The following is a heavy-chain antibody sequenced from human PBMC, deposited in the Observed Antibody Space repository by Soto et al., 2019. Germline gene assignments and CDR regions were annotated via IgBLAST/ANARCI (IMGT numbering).Heavy chain of an antibody. Sequence: QVKLQQWGAGLLKPSETLSLTFAVYGKSLSGYYWSWIRQPPGKALEWIGEINHSGNTNYNPSLMSRVTISVDTSNNQLFLNLSSVTAADTAMYYCARHQVSGRTIAGSAAFWGQGTLVTVSS. CDR1: GKSLSGYY. V-gene: IGHV4-34*01. CDR3: ARHQVSGRTIAGSAAF. J-gene: IGHJ4*02. D-gene: IGHD2-15*01. CDR2: INHSGNT.